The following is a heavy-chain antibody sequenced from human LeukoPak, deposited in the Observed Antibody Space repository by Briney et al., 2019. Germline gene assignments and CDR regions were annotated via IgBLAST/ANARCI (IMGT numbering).Heavy chain of an antibody. D-gene: IGHD6-19*01. J-gene: IGHJ4*01. Sequence: PGGSLRLSCAASGFTFSNSAMSWVRQAPGKGLEWVSTLSGSGITTYYADSVQGRFTISRDNSKNTLYLQMNSLRAEDTAVYYCAKGIYSSGWSYFDYWGLGTLVTVSS. CDR1: GFTFSNSA. CDR2: LSGSGITT. CDR3: AKGIYSSGWSYFDY. V-gene: IGHV3-23*01.